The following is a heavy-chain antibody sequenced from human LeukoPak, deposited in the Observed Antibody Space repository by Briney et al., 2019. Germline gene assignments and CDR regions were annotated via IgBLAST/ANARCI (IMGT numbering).Heavy chain of an antibody. V-gene: IGHV3-23*01. D-gene: IGHD3-22*01. CDR2: MSGSGDRT. CDR3: AKEVHDSSGFTADS. J-gene: IGHJ4*02. Sequence: PGGSLRLSCAASGFTFSSNAMSWVHQAPGKGLEWVSAMSGSGDRTYYADSVKGRFTISRDNSKNTLHLQMDSLRDDDTAVYYCAKEVHDSSGFTADSWGQGTLVTVSS. CDR1: GFTFSSNA.